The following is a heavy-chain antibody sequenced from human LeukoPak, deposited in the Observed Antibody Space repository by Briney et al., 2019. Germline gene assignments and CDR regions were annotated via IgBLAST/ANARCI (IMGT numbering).Heavy chain of an antibody. Sequence: ASVKVSCKASGYTFTGYYMHWVRQAPGQGPEWMGRINPNSGGTNYAQKFQGRVTMTRDTSISTAYMELSRLRSDDTAVYYCARDIESLTTVTTSGYWGQGTLVTVSS. CDR1: GYTFTGYY. D-gene: IGHD4-17*01. CDR2: INPNSGGT. CDR3: ARDIESLTTVTTSGY. V-gene: IGHV1-2*06. J-gene: IGHJ4*02.